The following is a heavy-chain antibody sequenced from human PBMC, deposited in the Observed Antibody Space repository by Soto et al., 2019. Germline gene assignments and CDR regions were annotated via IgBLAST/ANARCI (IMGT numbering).Heavy chain of an antibody. CDR1: GYSFTSYW. CDR2: IYPGDSDT. V-gene: IGHV5-51*01. CDR3: ARTAAAGKYYYGVDV. Sequence: GESLKISCKGSGYSFTSYWIGWVRQMPGKGLEWMGIIYPGDSDTRYSPSFQGQVTISADKSISTAYLQWSSLKDSDTAMYYCARTAAAGKYYYGVDVWGQGTTVTVSS. D-gene: IGHD6-13*01. J-gene: IGHJ6*02.